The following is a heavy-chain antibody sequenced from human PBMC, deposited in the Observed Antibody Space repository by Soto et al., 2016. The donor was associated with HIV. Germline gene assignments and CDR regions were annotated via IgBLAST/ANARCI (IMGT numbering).Heavy chain of an antibody. Sequence: EVQLVESGGGLIQPGKSLRLSCAAPGFTLSRYWMHWVRQAPGKGLVWVSRINSDGSSTSYADSGEGPIPPSPETTQRICLFLQMNSLRAEDTVFLYCANFTLEIFDYVGPGTPWSTVSS. CDR1: GFTLSRYW. CDR3: ANFTLEIFDY. CDR2: INSDGSST. D-gene: IGHD3-3*01. V-gene: IGHV3-74*01. J-gene: IGHJ4*02.